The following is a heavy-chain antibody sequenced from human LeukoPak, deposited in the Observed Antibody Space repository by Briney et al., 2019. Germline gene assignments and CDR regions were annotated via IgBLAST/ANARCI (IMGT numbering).Heavy chain of an antibody. J-gene: IGHJ3*02. Sequence: MGGIIPIFGTANYAQKCQCRVTITTDESTSTAYMELSSLRSEDTAVYYCARGPSYFNAFDIWGQGTMVTVSS. D-gene: IGHD2-21*01. CDR3: ARGPSYFNAFDI. V-gene: IGHV1-69*05. CDR2: IIPIFGTA.